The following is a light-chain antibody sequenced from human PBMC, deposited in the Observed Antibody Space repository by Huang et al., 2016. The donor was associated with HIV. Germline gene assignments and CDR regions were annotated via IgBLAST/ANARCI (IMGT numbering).Light chain of an antibody. CDR3: QQFYSSPPT. CDR2: WAS. Sequence: DIVMTQSPDSLPVSLGARATINCKSSQSLFYSTDNNHYLAWYQQKPGQPPKLLINWASTREAGVPDRFSGSGSGTDFTLTISSLQAEDVAVYYCQQFYSSPPTFGGGTRVEIK. CDR1: QSLFYSTDNNHY. J-gene: IGKJ4*01. V-gene: IGKV4-1*01.